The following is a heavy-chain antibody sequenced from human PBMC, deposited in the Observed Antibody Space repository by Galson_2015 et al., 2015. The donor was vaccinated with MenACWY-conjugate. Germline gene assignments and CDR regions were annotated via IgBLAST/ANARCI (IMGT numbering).Heavy chain of an antibody. Sequence: SLRLSCAASGFTFSSYWMHWVRQAPGKGLVWVSRVNSDGSGTGYADSVKGRFTISRDNAKNMSFLQMNSLKVEDTAVYYCARSYVPGSDRKNYYMDVWGRGTTVTVSS. CDR2: VNSDGSGT. D-gene: IGHD3-16*01. CDR3: ARSYVPGSDRKNYYMDV. CDR1: GFTFSSYW. V-gene: IGHV3-74*01. J-gene: IGHJ6*03.